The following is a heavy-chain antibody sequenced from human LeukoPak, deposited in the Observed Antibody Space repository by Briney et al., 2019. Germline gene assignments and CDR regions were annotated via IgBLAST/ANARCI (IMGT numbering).Heavy chain of an antibody. V-gene: IGHV3-48*03. Sequence: PGGSLRLSCAASGFTFSSYEMNWVRQAPGKGLEWVSYISSTGSTIYYADSVKGRFTISRDNVKNSLYLQMNSLRAEDTAVYYCAREGMVRGAKDFWGQGTLVTVSS. J-gene: IGHJ4*02. CDR2: ISSTGSTI. CDR3: AREGMVRGAKDF. D-gene: IGHD3-10*01. CDR1: GFTFSSYE.